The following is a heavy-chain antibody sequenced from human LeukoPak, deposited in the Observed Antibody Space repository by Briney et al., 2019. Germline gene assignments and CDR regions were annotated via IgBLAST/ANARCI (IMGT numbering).Heavy chain of an antibody. J-gene: IGHJ3*02. V-gene: IGHV4-30-4*01. CDR3: ARDCSGGSCYGAFDI. Sequence: SETLSLTCTVSGASIRSGDYYWSWIRQPPGKGLEWIGYIYDSGNTYYNPSLKSRITISVDTSENRFSLKLSSVTATDTAVYYCARDCSGGSCYGAFDIWGQGTMVTVSS. CDR1: GASIRSGDYY. D-gene: IGHD2-15*01. CDR2: IYDSGNT.